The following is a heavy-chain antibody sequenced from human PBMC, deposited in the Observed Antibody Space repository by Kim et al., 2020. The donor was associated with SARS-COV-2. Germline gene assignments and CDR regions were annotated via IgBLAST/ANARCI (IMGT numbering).Heavy chain of an antibody. J-gene: IGHJ5*02. D-gene: IGHD3-10*01. CDR2: IYYSGST. CDR3: ARSGSGSPHMRCWFDP. Sequence: SETLSLTCTVSGGSISSSSYYWGWIRQPPGKGLEWIGSIYYSGSTYYNPSLKSRVTISVDTSKNQFSLKLSSVTAADTAVYYCARSGSGSPHMRCWFDPWGQGTLVTVSS. V-gene: IGHV4-39*01. CDR1: GGSISSSSYY.